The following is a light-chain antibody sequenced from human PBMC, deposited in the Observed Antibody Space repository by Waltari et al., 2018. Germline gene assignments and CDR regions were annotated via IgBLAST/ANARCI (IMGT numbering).Light chain of an antibody. J-gene: IGLJ2*01. Sequence: SGELTQDLTVSVALGQTATITSQGDGLNIYYATWYQQKPGHAPLLVLFGQNNRPSGISDRFSGARSGNTASLVITGVQAEDEADYYCNCRDRGGDQVVFGGGTKLTVL. CDR3: NCRDRGGDQVV. CDR1: GLNIYY. V-gene: IGLV3-19*01. CDR2: GQN.